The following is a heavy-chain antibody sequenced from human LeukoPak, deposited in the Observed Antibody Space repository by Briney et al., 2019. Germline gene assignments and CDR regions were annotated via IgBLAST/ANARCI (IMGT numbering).Heavy chain of an antibody. D-gene: IGHD5-12*01. CDR2: ISSSSTTI. Sequence: PGGSLRLSCATSGFTFSSYTMNWVRQAPGKGLEWLSYISSSSTTIYYADSVKGRFTISRDNAKNSLYLQMNSLRAEDTAVYYCARWSPTTYYYYGMDVWGQGTTVTVSS. CDR3: ARWSPTTYYYYGMDV. V-gene: IGHV3-48*04. J-gene: IGHJ6*02. CDR1: GFTFSSYT.